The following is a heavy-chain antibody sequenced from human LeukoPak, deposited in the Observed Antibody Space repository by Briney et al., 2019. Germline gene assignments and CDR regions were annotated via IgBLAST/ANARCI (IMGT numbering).Heavy chain of an antibody. D-gene: IGHD1-1*01. CDR2: LRWNSDNI. J-gene: IGHJ4*02. V-gene: IGHV3-9*01. CDR1: GFTFDDYA. CDR3: AKDFNDFSGFDY. Sequence: PGGSLRLSCAASGFTFDDYAMHWVRQAPGKGLEWVAGLRWNSDNIVYVDSVKGRFSISRDNAKNSLYLQMNSLKREDTGLYFCAKDFNDFSGFDYWGQGTLVTVSS.